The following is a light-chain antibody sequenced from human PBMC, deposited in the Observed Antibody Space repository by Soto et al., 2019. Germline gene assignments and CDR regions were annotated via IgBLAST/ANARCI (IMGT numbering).Light chain of an antibody. J-gene: IGKJ1*01. CDR3: QQYDDWG. CDR1: QNVTSN. V-gene: IGKV3-15*01. CDR2: GTS. Sequence: MVMTQSPATLSVSPGERVTLSCRTSQNVTSNLAWYQLKPGQTPSLLIYGTSTRAPDIPVRFSGSGSGTEFTLNISTVQSEDSAIYYCQQYDDWGFGPGTKVEIK.